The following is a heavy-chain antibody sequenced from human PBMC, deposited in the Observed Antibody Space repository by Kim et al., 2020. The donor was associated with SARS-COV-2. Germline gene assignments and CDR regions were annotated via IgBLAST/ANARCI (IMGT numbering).Heavy chain of an antibody. D-gene: IGHD2-15*01. Sequence: ASVKVSRKASGYTFTSYAMNWVRQAPGQGLEWMGWINTNTGNPTYAQGFTGRFVFSLDTSVSTAYLQISSLKAEDTAVYYCARDVVVVATHYYYYGMDVWGQGTTVTVSS. CDR1: GYTFTSYA. CDR3: ARDVVVVATHYYYYGMDV. CDR2: INTNTGNP. J-gene: IGHJ6*02. V-gene: IGHV7-4-1*02.